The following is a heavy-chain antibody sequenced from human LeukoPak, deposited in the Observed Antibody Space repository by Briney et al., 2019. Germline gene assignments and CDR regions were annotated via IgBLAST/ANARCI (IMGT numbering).Heavy chain of an antibody. J-gene: IGHJ3*02. CDR1: GYTFTSYD. V-gene: IGHV1-8*01. Sequence: ASVKASCKASGYTFTSYDINWVRQATGQGLEWMGWMNPNSGNTGYAQKFQGRVTMTRNTSISTAYMELSSLRSEDTAVYYCARELNLVGATSFAAFDIWGQGTMVTVSS. CDR3: ARELNLVGATSFAAFDI. D-gene: IGHD1-26*01. CDR2: MNPNSGNT.